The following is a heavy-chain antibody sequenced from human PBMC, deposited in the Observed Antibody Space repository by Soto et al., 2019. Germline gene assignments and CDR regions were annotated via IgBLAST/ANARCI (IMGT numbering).Heavy chain of an antibody. CDR3: ARASHSPASSGYYAY. Sequence: SETLSLTCAVYGGSFSGYYWSWIRQPPGKGLEWIGEINHSGSTNYNPSLKSRVTISVDTSKNQFSLKLSSVTAADTAVYYCARASHSPASSGYYAYWGQGTLVTVSS. V-gene: IGHV4-34*01. D-gene: IGHD3-22*01. J-gene: IGHJ4*02. CDR2: INHSGST. CDR1: GGSFSGYY.